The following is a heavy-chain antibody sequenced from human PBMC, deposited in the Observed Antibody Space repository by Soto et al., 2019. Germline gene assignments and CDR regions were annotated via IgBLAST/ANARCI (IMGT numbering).Heavy chain of an antibody. CDR2: IYPGDSDT. V-gene: IGHV5-51*01. Sequence: GESLKISCKGSGYSFISYWIGWVRQLPGKGLEWMGIIYPGDSDTRYSPSFQGQVTISADKSISTAYLQWSSLKASDTAMYYCARLSDPAARPEFYYYGMDVWGQGTTVTVSS. CDR3: ARLSDPAARPEFYYYGMDV. D-gene: IGHD6-6*01. CDR1: GYSFISYW. J-gene: IGHJ6*02.